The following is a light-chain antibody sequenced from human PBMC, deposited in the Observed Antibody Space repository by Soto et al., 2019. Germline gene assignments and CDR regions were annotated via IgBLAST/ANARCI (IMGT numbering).Light chain of an antibody. J-gene: IGKJ4*01. CDR2: AAS. CDR1: QSISNY. CDR3: QQSYRAPLT. V-gene: IGKV1-39*01. Sequence: DIQMTQSPSSLSASVGDRVTITCRASQSISNYLNWYQRKPGKAPKFLIYAASNLQSGVPSRLSGSGSGTDFTLTISSLQPEDFATYYCQQSYRAPLTFGGGTKVEIK.